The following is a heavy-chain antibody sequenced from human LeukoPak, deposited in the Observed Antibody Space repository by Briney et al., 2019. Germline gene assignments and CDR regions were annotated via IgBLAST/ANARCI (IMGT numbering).Heavy chain of an antibody. D-gene: IGHD5-18*01. CDR1: GFTFSSYA. J-gene: IGHJ4*02. Sequence: GGSLRLSCAASGFTFSSYAMSWVRQAPGKGLEWGAFIRLDGSDEYYGDSVKGRFTISRDNSKNTLYLQMNSLRPEDTAVYYCARDHSQNFDYWGQGTLVTVSS. CDR2: IRLDGSDE. V-gene: IGHV3-30*02. CDR3: ARDHSQNFDY.